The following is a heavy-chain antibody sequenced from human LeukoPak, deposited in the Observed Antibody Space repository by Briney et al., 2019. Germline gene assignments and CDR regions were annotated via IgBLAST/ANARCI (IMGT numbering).Heavy chain of an antibody. J-gene: IGHJ5*02. V-gene: IGHV3-15*04. D-gene: IGHD3-10*01. CDR2: IASKTDGGTT. CDR1: GLTVTNAW. Sequence: PGGSLRLSCAASGLTVTNAWMNWVRQAPGKGLEWVGRIASKTDGGTTDYAAPVKGRFTISRDDSKNMLYLHMNSLQIEDTAVYYCADYYASGSYPPWGQGTLVTVSS. CDR3: ADYYASGSYPP.